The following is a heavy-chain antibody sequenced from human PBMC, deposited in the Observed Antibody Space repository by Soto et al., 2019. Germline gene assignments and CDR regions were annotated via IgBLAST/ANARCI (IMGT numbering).Heavy chain of an antibody. Sequence: PGESLKISCQASGYIFHNYWIGWVRQMPGKGLEWLGIIYPGDSNIRYNPSFQGQVTISADKSPSTTCLHWSSLKASDTAMYYCARHSYFDYWGQGTLVTVSS. CDR2: IYPGDSNI. V-gene: IGHV5-51*01. J-gene: IGHJ4*02. CDR1: GYIFHNYW. CDR3: ARHSYFDY.